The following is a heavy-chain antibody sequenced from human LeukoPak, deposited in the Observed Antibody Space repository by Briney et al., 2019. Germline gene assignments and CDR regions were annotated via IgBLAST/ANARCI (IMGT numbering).Heavy chain of an antibody. V-gene: IGHV1-24*01. J-gene: IGHJ4*02. CDR1: GYTLTELS. CDR3: ATEAPYDYVWGSYREGNSFDY. CDR2: FDPEDGET. Sequence: ASVKVSCKVSGYTLTELSMHWVRQAPGKGLEWMGGFDPEDGETIYAQKFQGRVTMTEDTSTDTAYMELSSLRSEDTAVYYCATEAPYDYVWGSYREGNSFDYWGQGTLVTVSS. D-gene: IGHD3-16*02.